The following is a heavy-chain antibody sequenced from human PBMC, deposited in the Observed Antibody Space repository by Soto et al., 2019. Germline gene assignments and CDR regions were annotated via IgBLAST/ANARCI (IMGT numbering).Heavy chain of an antibody. V-gene: IGHV1-18*04. CDR2: ISPYSLDT. CDR3: ARAVSNSRYNWFDP. J-gene: IGHJ5*02. CDR1: GYTFTSYG. D-gene: IGHD2-2*01. Sequence: QVQLVQSGGEVKKPGASVKVSCKASGYTFTSYGISWVRQAPGQVLEWMGWISPYSLDTNYAQKLQGSVAMTKDTSTSTAYMELRSLRSDATAVYFCARAVSNSRYNWFDPWGQGTLVTVSS.